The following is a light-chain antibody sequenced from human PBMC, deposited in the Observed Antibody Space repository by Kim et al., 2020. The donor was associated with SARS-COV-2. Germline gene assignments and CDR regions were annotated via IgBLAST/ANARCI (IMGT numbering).Light chain of an antibody. J-gene: IGLJ2*01. Sequence: ELTQPPSASGTPGQRVTISCSGSSSNIGSNYVSWYQQFSGAAPKLLIYKNYQRPSGAPDRFSGSKSGTSASLAISGLRSEDEADYYCASWDDTLSGDVVFGGGTQLTVL. CDR3: ASWDDTLSGDVV. CDR1: SSNIGSNY. CDR2: KNY. V-gene: IGLV1-47*01.